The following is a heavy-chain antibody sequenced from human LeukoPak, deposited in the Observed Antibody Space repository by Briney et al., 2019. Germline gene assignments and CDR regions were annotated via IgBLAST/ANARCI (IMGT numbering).Heavy chain of an antibody. CDR2: IWYDGSNK. CDR1: GFTFSSYG. V-gene: IGHV3-33*01. J-gene: IGHJ4*02. D-gene: IGHD6-13*01. Sequence: GRSLRLSCAASGFTFSSYGMHWVRQAPGKGLEWVAVIWYDGSNKYYADSVEGRFTISRDNSKNTLYLQMNSLRAEDTAVYYCARVAAAGGRPPYFDYWGQGTLVTVSS. CDR3: ARVAAAGGRPPYFDY.